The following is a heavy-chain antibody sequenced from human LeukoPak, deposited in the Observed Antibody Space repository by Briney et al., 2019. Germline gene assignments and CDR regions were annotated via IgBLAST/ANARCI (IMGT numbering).Heavy chain of an antibody. J-gene: IGHJ4*02. CDR1: GFTFSDYS. Sequence: GGSLTLSCAASGFTFSDYSMNWVRQAPGKGLEWISYIGIDSGNTNYADSVKGRFTISGDKAKNSLYLQMNSLRVEDTAVYYCARDYKYAFDNWGQGTLVTVSS. CDR2: IGIDSGNT. D-gene: IGHD5-24*01. CDR3: ARDYKYAFDN. V-gene: IGHV3-48*01.